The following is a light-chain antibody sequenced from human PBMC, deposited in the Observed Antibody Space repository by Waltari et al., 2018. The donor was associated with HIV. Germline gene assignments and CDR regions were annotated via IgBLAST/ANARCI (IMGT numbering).Light chain of an antibody. V-gene: IGLV1-47*01. CDR3: ATWDDNLNTYV. Sequence: QSVLRQPPTMSGAPGQRVLLPCSGNTPNIGANYVYWFQHGPGAAPKLFIFSNDRRPSGVPGRVSGSKAGTSADLAISGLRPEDEADYYCATWDDNLNTYVFGPGTRLSVL. CDR1: TPNIGANY. J-gene: IGLJ1*01. CDR2: SND.